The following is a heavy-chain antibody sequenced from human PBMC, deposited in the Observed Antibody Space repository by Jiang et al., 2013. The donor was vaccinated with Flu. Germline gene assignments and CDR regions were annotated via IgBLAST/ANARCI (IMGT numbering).Heavy chain of an antibody. D-gene: IGHD6-13*01. V-gene: IGHV4-39*01. CDR3: ARLPSSSWYYYGMDV. CDR1: GGSISSSNYY. CDR2: LYYNGSI. J-gene: IGHJ6*02. Sequence: ETLSLTCSVSGGSISSSNYYWGWIRQSPGRGLEWIGSLYYNGSIYCNPSLKSRVTISADTSKNQFSLRLSSVTAADTAVYYCARLPSSSWYYYGMDVWGQGTTVTVSS.